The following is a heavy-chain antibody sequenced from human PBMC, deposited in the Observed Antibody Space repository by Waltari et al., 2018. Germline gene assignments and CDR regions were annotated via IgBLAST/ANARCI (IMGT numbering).Heavy chain of an antibody. Sequence: QVQLVQSGAEVKKPGASVTVSCKVSGYTLTELSMHLVRQAPGKGLEWMGGFDPEDGETIYAQKFQGRVTMTEDTSTDTAYMELSSLRSEDTAVYYCATTWHPDFIVTPNWFDPWGQGTLVTVSS. CDR3: ATTWHPDFIVTPNWFDP. V-gene: IGHV1-24*01. CDR1: GYTLTELS. J-gene: IGHJ5*02. D-gene: IGHD3-16*02. CDR2: FDPEDGET.